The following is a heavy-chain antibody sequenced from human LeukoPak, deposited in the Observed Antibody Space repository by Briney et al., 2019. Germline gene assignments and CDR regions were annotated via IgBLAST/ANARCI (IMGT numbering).Heavy chain of an antibody. CDR1: GYTFTGYY. CDR2: INPNSGGT. D-gene: IGHD3-16*02. CDR3: ARDLRLRLGELSLTFDY. Sequence: ASVKVSCKASGYTFTGYYMHWVRQAPGQGLEWMGWINPNSGGTNYAQKFQGRVTMTRDTSISTAYMELSRLRSDDTAVYYCARDLRLRLGELSLTFDYWGQGTLVTVSS. V-gene: IGHV1-2*02. J-gene: IGHJ4*02.